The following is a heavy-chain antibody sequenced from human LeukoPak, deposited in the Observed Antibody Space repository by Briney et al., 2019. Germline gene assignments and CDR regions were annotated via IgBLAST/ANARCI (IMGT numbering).Heavy chain of an antibody. CDR1: GFTFSSYA. Sequence: PGGSLRLSCAASGFTFSSYAMHWVRQAPGKGLEYVSAISSNGGSTYYANSVKGRFTISRDNAKNSLYLQMNSLRAEDTAVYYCARGQGFYYYYMDVWGKGTTVTISS. J-gene: IGHJ6*03. CDR2: ISSNGGST. CDR3: ARGQGFYYYYMDV. V-gene: IGHV3-64*01.